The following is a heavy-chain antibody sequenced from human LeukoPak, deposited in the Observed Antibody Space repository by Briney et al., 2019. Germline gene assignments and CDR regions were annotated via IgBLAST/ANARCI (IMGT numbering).Heavy chain of an antibody. CDR1: GYTFTGYY. CDR2: ISPNSGGT. CDR3: AVNIVVVPAALDY. J-gene: IGHJ4*02. D-gene: IGHD2-2*01. V-gene: IGHV1-2*06. Sequence: ASVKVSCKASGYTFTGYYMHWVRQAPGQGLEWMGRISPNSGGTNYAQKFQGRVTMTRDTSISTAYMELSRLRSDDTAVYYCAVNIVVVPAALDYWGQGTLVTVSS.